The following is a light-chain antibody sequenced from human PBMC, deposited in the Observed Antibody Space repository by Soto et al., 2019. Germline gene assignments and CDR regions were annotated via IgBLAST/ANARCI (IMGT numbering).Light chain of an antibody. CDR3: QHYGTSLWT. CDR1: QSVSSSF. J-gene: IGKJ1*01. CDR2: GTS. Sequence: EIMLTQSPGTLSLSPGERATLSCRASQSVSSSFLAWYQQKPGQAPRLLIYGTSIKYHGIPDRFRGSGSGTDFTLTISRLEPEDFAMYLCQHYGTSLWTFGQGTKVEIK. V-gene: IGKV3-20*01.